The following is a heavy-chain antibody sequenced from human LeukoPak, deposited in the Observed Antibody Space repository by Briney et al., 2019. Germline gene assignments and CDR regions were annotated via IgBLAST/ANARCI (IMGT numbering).Heavy chain of an antibody. V-gene: IGHV3-21*01. CDR1: GLTFSAYW. D-gene: IGHD6-19*01. CDR2: ISSSSSYI. CDR3: ARDLSSGWYPGYFDY. Sequence: GGSLRLSCAASGLTFSAYWGNWVRQAPGKGLEWVSSISSSSSYIYYADSVKGRFTISRDNAKNSLYLQMNSLRAEDTAVYYCARDLSSGWYPGYFDYWGQGTLVTVSS. J-gene: IGHJ4*02.